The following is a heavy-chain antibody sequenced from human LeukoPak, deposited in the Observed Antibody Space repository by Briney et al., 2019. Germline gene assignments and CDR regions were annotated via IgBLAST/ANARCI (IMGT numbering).Heavy chain of an antibody. V-gene: IGHV4-39*01. CDR2: IYYSGST. Sequence: SETLSLTCTVSGGSISSSSYCWGWIRQPPGKGLEWIGSIYYSGSTYYNPSLKSRVTISVDTSKNQFSLKLSSVTAADTAVYYCARQWPGGDDYWGQGTLVTVSS. CDR3: ARQWPGGDDY. D-gene: IGHD3-16*01. CDR1: GGSISSSSYC. J-gene: IGHJ4*02.